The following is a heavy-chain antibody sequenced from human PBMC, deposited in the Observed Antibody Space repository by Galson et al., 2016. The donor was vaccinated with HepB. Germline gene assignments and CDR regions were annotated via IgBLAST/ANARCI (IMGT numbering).Heavy chain of an antibody. CDR3: ARDLGQWLVGDAFDI. CDR2: INAASGDT. J-gene: IGHJ3*02. Sequence: SVKVSCKASGYTFTTYAMHWVRQAPGQRPEWMGWINAASGDTKYSRKFQGRVTITRDTSASTVYMKLSSLRSEDTAVYHCARDLGQWLVGDAFDIWGQGTMVTVSS. V-gene: IGHV1-3*01. CDR1: GYTFTTYA. D-gene: IGHD6-19*01.